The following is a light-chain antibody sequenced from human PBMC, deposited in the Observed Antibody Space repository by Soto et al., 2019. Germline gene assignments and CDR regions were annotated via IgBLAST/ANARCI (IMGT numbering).Light chain of an antibody. CDR1: HGINNF. J-gene: IGKJ1*01. Sequence: DIQMTQSPASLSASVGDRVTITCRASHGINNFLAWYQQKPGKVPKLLIYAASTLQSGVPSRFSGSGSGTDFTLTISSLQPEDVATYYCQKYNSAGTFGQGTKVEIK. V-gene: IGKV1-27*01. CDR3: QKYNSAGT. CDR2: AAS.